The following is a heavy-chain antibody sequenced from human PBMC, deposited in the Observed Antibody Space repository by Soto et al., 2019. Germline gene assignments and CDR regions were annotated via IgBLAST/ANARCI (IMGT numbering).Heavy chain of an antibody. D-gene: IGHD3-22*01. CDR2: TYYRSKWYN. V-gene: IGHV6-1*01. CDR3: ARDLGYYDSSGYYSDAFDI. Sequence: PSQTLSLTCAISGDSVSSNSAAWNWIRQSPSRGLEWLGRTYYRSKWYNDYAVSVKSRITINPDTSKNQFSLQLNSVTPEDTAVYYCARDLGYYDSSGYYSDAFDIWGQVTMVTVSS. CDR1: GDSVSSNSAA. J-gene: IGHJ3*02.